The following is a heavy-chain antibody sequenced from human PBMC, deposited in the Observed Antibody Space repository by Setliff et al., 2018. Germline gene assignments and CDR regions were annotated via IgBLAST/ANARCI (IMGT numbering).Heavy chain of an antibody. Sequence: ASVKVSCKASRYTFTSYGVHWVRQAPGQRLEWMGWINAANGNTNYAQKLQGRVTMTTDTSTSTAYMELRSLRSDDTAVYYCATSWGATPFDYWGQGTLVTVSS. CDR2: INAANGNT. CDR3: ATSWGATPFDY. J-gene: IGHJ4*02. CDR1: RYTFTSYG. V-gene: IGHV1-18*01. D-gene: IGHD1-26*01.